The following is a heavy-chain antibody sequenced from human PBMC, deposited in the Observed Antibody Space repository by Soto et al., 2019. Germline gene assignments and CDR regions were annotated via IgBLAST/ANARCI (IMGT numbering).Heavy chain of an antibody. Sequence: GGSLRLSCVASGFTFRSSWMHWVRQAPGKGLVWLSQIRPDGSDTFYADSVKGRLTISRDNAKNTLYLQMNSLRPEDTAVYYCTSETFGARDYWGQGPLATVSS. J-gene: IGHJ4*02. CDR1: GFTFRSSW. D-gene: IGHD3-10*01. CDR2: IRPDGSDT. CDR3: TSETFGARDY. V-gene: IGHV3-74*01.